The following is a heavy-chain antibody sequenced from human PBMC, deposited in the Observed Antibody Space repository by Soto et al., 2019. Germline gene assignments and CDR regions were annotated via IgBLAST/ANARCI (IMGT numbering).Heavy chain of an antibody. CDR3: AKGGDIAASSRLLDY. CDR2: ISGSGGST. V-gene: IGHV3-23*01. CDR1: GFTFSSYA. D-gene: IGHD6-6*01. J-gene: IGHJ4*02. Sequence: GVSLRLSCAASGFTFSSYAMSWVRQAPGKGLEWVSAISGSGGSTYYADSVKGRFTISRDNSKNTLYLQMNSLRAEDTAVYYCAKGGDIAASSRLLDYWGQGTLVTVSS.